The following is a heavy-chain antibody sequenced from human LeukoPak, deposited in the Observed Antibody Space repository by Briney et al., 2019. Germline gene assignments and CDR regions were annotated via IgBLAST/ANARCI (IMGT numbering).Heavy chain of an antibody. CDR3: ARIDSSGFYPAY. Sequence: GGSLRLSCAASGFTVSSNFMSWVRQAPGKGLEWVSVVYGGGTTYYADSVKGRFTTSRDNSKNALYLQMNSLRVEDTAVYYCARIDSSGFYPAYWGQGTLVTVSS. J-gene: IGHJ4*02. CDR2: VYGGGTT. CDR1: GFTVSSNF. V-gene: IGHV3-53*01. D-gene: IGHD3-22*01.